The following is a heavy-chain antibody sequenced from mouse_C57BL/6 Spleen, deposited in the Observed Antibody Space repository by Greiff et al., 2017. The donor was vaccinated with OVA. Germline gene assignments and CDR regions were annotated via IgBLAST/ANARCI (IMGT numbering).Heavy chain of an antibody. J-gene: IGHJ2*01. Sequence: EVKLMESGGGLVQPGGSLSLSCAASGFTFTDYYMSWVRQPPGKALEWLGFIRNKANGYTTEYSASVKGRFTISRDNSQSILYLQMNALRAEDSATYYCARYSGEGYYFDDWGQGTTLTVSS. V-gene: IGHV7-3*01. CDR1: GFTFTDYY. CDR3: ARYSGEGYYFDD. CDR2: IRNKANGYTT.